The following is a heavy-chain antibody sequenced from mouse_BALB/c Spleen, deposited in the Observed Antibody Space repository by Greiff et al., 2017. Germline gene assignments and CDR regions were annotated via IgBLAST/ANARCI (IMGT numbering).Heavy chain of an antibody. Sequence: VQLQQSGTVLARPGASVKMSCKASGYTFTSYWMHWVKQRPGQGLEWIGAIYPGNSDTSYNQKFKSKATLTVDNSSSTAYMELRSLTSEDSAVYYCARVPHYYAMDYWGQGTSVTVSS. D-gene: IGHD2-14*01. J-gene: IGHJ4*01. CDR1: GYTFTSYW. CDR3: ARVPHYYAMDY. V-gene: IGHV1-5*01. CDR2: IYPGNSDT.